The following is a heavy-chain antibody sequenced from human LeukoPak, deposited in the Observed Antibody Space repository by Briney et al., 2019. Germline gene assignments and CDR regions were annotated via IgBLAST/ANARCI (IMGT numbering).Heavy chain of an antibody. CDR2: INAGNGNT. V-gene: IGHV1-3*01. CDR1: GYTFTSYA. D-gene: IGHD6-19*01. J-gene: IGHJ4*02. CDR3: ARDLDSSGWYGRGRLDY. Sequence: ASVKVSCKASGYTFTSYAMHWVRQAPGQRLEWMGWINAGNGNTKYSQKFQGRVTITRDTSASTAYMELSSLRSEDTAVYYCARDLDSSGWYGRGRLDYWGQGTLVTVSS.